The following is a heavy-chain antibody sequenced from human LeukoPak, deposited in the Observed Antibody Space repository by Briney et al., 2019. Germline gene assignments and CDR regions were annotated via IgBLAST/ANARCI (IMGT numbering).Heavy chain of an antibody. V-gene: IGHV1-18*01. CDR1: GYTFTSYG. Sequence: ASVKVSCKASGYTFTSYGISWVRQAPGQGLEWMGWISAYNGNTNYAQKLQGRVTMTTDTSTSTAYMELRSLRSDDTAVYYCARHLGSSATSTNWFDPWGQGNLVTVSS. D-gene: IGHD6-6*01. CDR2: ISAYNGNT. J-gene: IGHJ5*02. CDR3: ARHLGSSATSTNWFDP.